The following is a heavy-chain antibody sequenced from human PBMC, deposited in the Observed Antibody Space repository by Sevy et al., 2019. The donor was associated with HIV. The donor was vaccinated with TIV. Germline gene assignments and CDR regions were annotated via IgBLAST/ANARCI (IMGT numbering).Heavy chain of an antibody. J-gene: IGHJ6*03. V-gene: IGHV1-18*04. CDR3: ARDGNTMVRGVPTYYYYYYMDV. D-gene: IGHD3-10*01. CDR2: ISAYNGNT. Sequence: ASVKVSCKASGYTFTSYGISWVRQAPGQGLEWMGWISAYNGNTNYAQKLQGRVTMTTDTSTSTAYMERRSLRSDDTAVYYCARDGNTMVRGVPTYYYYYYMDVWGKGTTVTVSS. CDR1: GYTFTSYG.